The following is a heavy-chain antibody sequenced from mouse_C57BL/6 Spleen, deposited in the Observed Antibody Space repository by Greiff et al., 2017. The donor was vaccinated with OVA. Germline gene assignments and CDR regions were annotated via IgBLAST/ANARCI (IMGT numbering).Heavy chain of an antibody. CDR2: ILPGSGST. CDR3: ARRDYDYEGNYFDY. D-gene: IGHD2-4*01. J-gene: IGHJ2*01. CDR1: GYTFTGYW. V-gene: IGHV1-9*01. Sequence: VMLVESGAELMKPGASVKLSCKATGYTFTGYWIEWVKQRPGHGLEWIGAILPGSGSTNYNEKFKGKATFTADTSSNTAYMQLSSLTTEDAAIYYCARRDYDYEGNYFDYWGQGTTLTVSS.